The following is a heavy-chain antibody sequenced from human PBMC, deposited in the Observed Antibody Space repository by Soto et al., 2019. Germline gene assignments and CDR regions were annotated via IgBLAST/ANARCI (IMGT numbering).Heavy chain of an antibody. CDR2: INHSGST. Sequence: QVQLQQWGAGLLKPSETLSLTCAVYGGSFSGYYWSWIRQPPGKGLEWIGEINHSGSTNYNPSLKSRVTISVDTSKNLFSLKLSSVTAADTAVYYCARASPYSSGWYRYYGYWGQGTLVTVSS. CDR1: GGSFSGYY. V-gene: IGHV4-34*01. CDR3: ARASPYSSGWYRYYGY. J-gene: IGHJ4*02. D-gene: IGHD6-19*01.